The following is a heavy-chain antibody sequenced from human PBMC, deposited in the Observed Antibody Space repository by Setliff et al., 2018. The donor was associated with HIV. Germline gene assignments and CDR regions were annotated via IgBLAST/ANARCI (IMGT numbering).Heavy chain of an antibody. V-gene: IGHV4-4*09. J-gene: IGHJ4*02. Sequence: KTSETLSLTCTVSGGSISSYYWSWIRQPAGKGLEWIGYIYTSGSNNYNPSLKSRVTISVDTSKNQFSLKLSSVTAADTAVYYRAITGYSSGYWYFDYWGQGTLVTVSS. D-gene: IGHD6-19*01. CDR3: AITGYSSGYWYFDY. CDR2: IYTSGSN. CDR1: GGSISSYY.